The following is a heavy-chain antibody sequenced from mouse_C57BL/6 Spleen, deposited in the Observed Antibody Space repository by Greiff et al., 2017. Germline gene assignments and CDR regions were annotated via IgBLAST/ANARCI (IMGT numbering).Heavy chain of an antibody. D-gene: IGHD1-2*01. CDR3: AREANRYAMDY. V-gene: IGHV5-4*01. Sequence: EVKLMESGGGLVKPGGSLKLSCAASGFTFSSYAMSWVRQTPEKRLEWVATISDGGSYTYYPDNVKGRFTISRDNAKNNLYLQMSHLKSEDTAMYYCAREANRYAMDYWGQGTSVTVSS. CDR2: ISDGGSYT. CDR1: GFTFSSYA. J-gene: IGHJ4*01.